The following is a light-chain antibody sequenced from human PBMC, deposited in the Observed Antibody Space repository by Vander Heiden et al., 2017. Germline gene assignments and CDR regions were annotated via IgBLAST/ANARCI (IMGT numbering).Light chain of an antibody. J-gene: IGLJ2*01. CDR2: EDN. Sequence: FMLTQPHPMSDSPGKTVTISCTAYGGSIAGNYVQWFQQRPGGAPTTVIYEDNRRPSGVPDRFSGSIDRSSNSASLTISGLKTEDEADYYCQSYDSSDQGVFGGGTKLTVL. CDR3: QSYDSSDQGV. V-gene: IGLV6-57*02. CDR1: GGSIAGNY.